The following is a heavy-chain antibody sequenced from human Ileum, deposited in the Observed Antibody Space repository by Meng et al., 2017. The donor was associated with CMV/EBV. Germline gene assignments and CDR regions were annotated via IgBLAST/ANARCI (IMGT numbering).Heavy chain of an antibody. Sequence: QVQLVQSGSEVKKPGASVKGSCKASGYNFISNNMIWVRQAPGQGPEWMGWINTNTGNPTYAQGFTGRFVFSLDTSVSTAFLQINSLKAEDTAVYYCARDGLSGRYFDYWGQGTLVTVSS. V-gene: IGHV7-4-1*02. CDR1: GYNFISNN. J-gene: IGHJ4*02. CDR2: INTNTGNP. CDR3: ARDGLSGRYFDY. D-gene: IGHD3-3*01.